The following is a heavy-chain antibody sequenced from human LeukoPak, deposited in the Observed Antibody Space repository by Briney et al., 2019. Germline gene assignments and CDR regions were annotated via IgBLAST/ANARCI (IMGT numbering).Heavy chain of an antibody. D-gene: IGHD3-16*02. CDR3: ARGDHVWGSYRTDDY. CDR2: INPKSGGT. Sequence: ASVKVSRKTSGYTYTGYYMHWVRQAPGQGLEWMGWINPKSGGTNYAQNFQGRVTMTRNTSISTAYMELSRLRSDDTAVYYCARGDHVWGSYRTDDYWGQGTLVTVSS. V-gene: IGHV1-2*02. J-gene: IGHJ4*02. CDR1: GYTYTGYY.